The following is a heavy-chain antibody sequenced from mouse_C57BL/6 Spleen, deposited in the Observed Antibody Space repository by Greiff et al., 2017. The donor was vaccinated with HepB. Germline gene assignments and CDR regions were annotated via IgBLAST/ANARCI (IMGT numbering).Heavy chain of an antibody. V-gene: IGHV5-12*01. D-gene: IGHD2-1*01. Sequence: EVKLMESGGGLVQPGGSLKLSCAASGFTFSDYYMYWVRQTPEKRLEWVAYISNGGGSTYYPDTVKGRFTISRDNAKNTLYLQMSRLKSEDTAVYYCARPPYGNSGAWFAYWGQGTLVTVSA. J-gene: IGHJ3*01. CDR2: ISNGGGST. CDR3: ARPPYGNSGAWFAY. CDR1: GFTFSDYY.